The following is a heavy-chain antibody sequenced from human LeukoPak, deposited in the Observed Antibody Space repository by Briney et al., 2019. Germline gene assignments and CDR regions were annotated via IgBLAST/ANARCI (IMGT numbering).Heavy chain of an antibody. V-gene: IGHV4-38-2*01. J-gene: IGHJ4*02. Sequence: SETLSLTCAVSSYSISSGYYWGWIRQPPGKGLEWIGSIYHSGSTYYNPSLKSRVTISVDTSKNQFSLKLSSVTAADTAVYYCARRYYDYVWGSYRYTSYYSDYWGQGTLVTVSS. CDR2: IYHSGST. D-gene: IGHD3-16*02. CDR3: ARRYYDYVWGSYRYTSYYSDY. CDR1: SYSISSGYY.